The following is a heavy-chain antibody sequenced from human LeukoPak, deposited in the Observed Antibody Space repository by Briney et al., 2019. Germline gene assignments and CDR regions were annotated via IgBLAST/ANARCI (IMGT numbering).Heavy chain of an antibody. CDR1: GFTFSSYA. V-gene: IGHV3-23*01. J-gene: IGHJ1*01. Sequence: GGSLRLSCAASGFTFSSYAMSWVRQAPGKGLEWVSAISGSGGSTYYADSVKGRFTISRDNAKNSLYLQMNSLRAEDTAVYYCASDSCSGGSCYSTEYFQHWGQGTLVTVSS. CDR2: ISGSGGST. D-gene: IGHD2-15*01. CDR3: ASDSCSGGSCYSTEYFQH.